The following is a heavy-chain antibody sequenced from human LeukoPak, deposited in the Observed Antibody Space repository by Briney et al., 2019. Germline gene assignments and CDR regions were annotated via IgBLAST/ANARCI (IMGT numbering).Heavy chain of an antibody. CDR2: ISAYNGNT. CDR3: ARSPYYDSSGYPYYFDY. Sequence: ASVKVSCKASGYTFTSYDINWVRQAPGQGLEWMGWISAYNGNTNYAQKLQGRVTMTTDTSTSTAYMELRSLRSDDTAVYYCARSPYYDSSGYPYYFDYWGQGTLVTVSS. V-gene: IGHV1-18*01. J-gene: IGHJ4*02. CDR1: GYTFTSYD. D-gene: IGHD3-22*01.